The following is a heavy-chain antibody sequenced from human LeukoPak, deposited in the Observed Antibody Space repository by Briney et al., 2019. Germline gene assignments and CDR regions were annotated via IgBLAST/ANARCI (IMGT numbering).Heavy chain of an antibody. V-gene: IGHV1-8*01. CDR2: MNPNSGNT. CDR3: ARGATPLGGVLLWFGELSR. Sequence: ASVKVSCKASGYTFTSYDINWVRQATGQGLEWMGWMNPNSGNTGFAQKFQGRVTMTRDTSISTAYMELSSLRSEDTAVYYCARGATPLGGVLLWFGELSRWGQGTLVTVSS. J-gene: IGHJ4*02. CDR1: GYTFTSYD. D-gene: IGHD3-10*01.